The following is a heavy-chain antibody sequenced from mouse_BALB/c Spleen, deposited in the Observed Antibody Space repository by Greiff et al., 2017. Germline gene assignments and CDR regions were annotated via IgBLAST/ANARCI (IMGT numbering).Heavy chain of an antibody. CDR3: TRSELTGYAMDY. Sequence: VQLQQSGAELVRPGASVTLSCKASGYTFTDYEMHWVKQTPVHGLEWIGAIDPETGGTAYNQKFKGKATLTADKSSSTAYMELRSLTSEDSAVYYCTRSELTGYAMDYWGQGTSVTVSS. D-gene: IGHD4-1*01. CDR1: GYTFTDYE. CDR2: IDPETGGT. V-gene: IGHV1-15*01. J-gene: IGHJ4*01.